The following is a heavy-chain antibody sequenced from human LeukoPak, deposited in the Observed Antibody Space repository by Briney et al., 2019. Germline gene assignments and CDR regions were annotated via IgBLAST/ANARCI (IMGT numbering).Heavy chain of an antibody. V-gene: IGHV4-59*01. CDR3: ARVRSSGWIDY. Sequence: PSGTLSLTCTVSGGSISSYYWSWIRQPLGKGLEWIGYIYYSGSTNYNPSLKSRVTISVDTSKNQFSLKLSSVTAADTAVYYCARVRSSGWIDYWGQGTLVTVSS. CDR2: IYYSGST. J-gene: IGHJ4*02. D-gene: IGHD6-19*01. CDR1: GGSISSYY.